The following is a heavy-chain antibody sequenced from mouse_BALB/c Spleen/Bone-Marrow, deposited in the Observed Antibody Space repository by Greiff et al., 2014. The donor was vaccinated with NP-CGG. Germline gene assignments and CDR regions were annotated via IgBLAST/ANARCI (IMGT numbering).Heavy chain of an antibody. Sequence: DVQLQESGPDLAKPSQSLSLTCTVTGYSITSYYSWHWIRQFPGNKLEWMGYIHYSGTTVYNPSLKSRISITRDTTNNQFFLQLNSVTTEDTATYYCARFAGTPYTMDYWGQGTSVTVSS. J-gene: IGHJ4*01. CDR2: IHYSGTT. V-gene: IGHV3-1*02. CDR1: GYSITSYYS. CDR3: ARFAGTPYTMDY. D-gene: IGHD4-1*01.